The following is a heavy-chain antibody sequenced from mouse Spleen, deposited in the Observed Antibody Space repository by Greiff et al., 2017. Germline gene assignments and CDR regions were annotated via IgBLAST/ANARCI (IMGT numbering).Heavy chain of an antibody. CDR3: ARGDSYYYAMDY. CDR1: GYTFTSYW. Sequence: VQLQQPGAELVKPGASVKLSCKASGYTFTSYWMQWVKQRPGQGLEWIGEIAPSDSYTNYNQKFKGKATLTVDTSSSTAYMQLSSLTSEDSAVYYCARGDSYYYAMDYWGQGTSVTVSS. D-gene: IGHD3-3*01. CDR2: IAPSDSYT. V-gene: IGHV1-50*01. J-gene: IGHJ4*01.